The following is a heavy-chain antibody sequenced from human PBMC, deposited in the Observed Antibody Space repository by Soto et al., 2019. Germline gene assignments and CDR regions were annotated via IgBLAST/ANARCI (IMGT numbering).Heavy chain of an antibody. CDR3: ARAPRGYYCYYMDV. CDR1: GGCFSGYY. Sequence: SETLSLTCAVYGGCFSGYYWSWILQPPGKGLEWIGEINHSGSTNYNPSLKSRVTISVDTSKNQFSLKLSSVTAADTAVYYCARAPRGYYCYYMDVWGKGTTVTVSS. CDR2: INHSGST. J-gene: IGHJ6*03. V-gene: IGHV4-34*01.